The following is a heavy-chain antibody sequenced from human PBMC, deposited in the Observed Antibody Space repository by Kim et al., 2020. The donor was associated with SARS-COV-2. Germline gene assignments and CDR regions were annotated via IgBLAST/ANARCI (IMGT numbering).Heavy chain of an antibody. V-gene: IGHV1-24*01. CDR1: GYTLTELS. Sequence: ASVKVSCKVSGYTLTELSMHWVRQAPGKGLEWMGGFDPEDGETIYAQKFQGRVTMTEDTSTDTAYMELSSLRSEDTAVYYCATRSGGDGYNMSPTFLDVWGKGTTVTVSS. D-gene: IGHD3-16*01. CDR2: FDPEDGET. J-gene: IGHJ6*04. CDR3: ATRSGGDGYNMSPTFLDV.